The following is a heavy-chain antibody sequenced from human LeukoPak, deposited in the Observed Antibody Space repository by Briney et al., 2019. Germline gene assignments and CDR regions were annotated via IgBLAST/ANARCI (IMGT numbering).Heavy chain of an antibody. Sequence: PGGSLRLSCAASGFTFSSYGMHWVRQAPGKGLEWVAFIRYDGSNKYYADSVKGRFTISRDNSKNTLYLQMNSLRAEDTAVYYCAKGTYYYDSSGYSRSFYYYYMDVWGKGTTVTVSS. CDR3: AKGTYYYDSSGYSRSFYYYYMDV. J-gene: IGHJ6*03. CDR1: GFTFSSYG. D-gene: IGHD3-22*01. V-gene: IGHV3-30*02. CDR2: IRYDGSNK.